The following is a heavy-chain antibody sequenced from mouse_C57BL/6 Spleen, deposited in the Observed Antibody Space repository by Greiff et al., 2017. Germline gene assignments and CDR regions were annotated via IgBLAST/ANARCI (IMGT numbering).Heavy chain of an antibody. CDR1: GYSFTGYF. J-gene: IGHJ1*03. D-gene: IGHD2-2*01. V-gene: IGHV1-20*01. Sequence: EVKLQESGPELVKPGDSVKISCKASGYSFTGYFMNWVMQSHGKSLEWIGRINPYNGDTFYNQKFKGKATLTVDKSSSTAHMELRSLTSEDSAVYYCARGDYGYDRRYFDVWGTGTTVTVSS. CDR3: ARGDYGYDRRYFDV. CDR2: INPYNGDT.